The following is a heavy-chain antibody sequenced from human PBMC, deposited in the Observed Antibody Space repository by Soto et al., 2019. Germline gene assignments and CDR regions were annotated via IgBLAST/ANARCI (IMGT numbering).Heavy chain of an antibody. Sequence: PGGCMRLSCAACGFTFRVYDMHWVRQTTGKGLEWVSAIGAADDPYYLGSVKGRFTISRENAKNSLYLQMNSLRAEDTAVYYCARAYSGRLPRRADYYFAMDVWGQGTTVTVSS. J-gene: IGHJ6*02. CDR3: ARAYSGRLPRRADYYFAMDV. CDR1: GFTFRVYD. CDR2: IGAADDP. V-gene: IGHV3-13*05. D-gene: IGHD2-15*01.